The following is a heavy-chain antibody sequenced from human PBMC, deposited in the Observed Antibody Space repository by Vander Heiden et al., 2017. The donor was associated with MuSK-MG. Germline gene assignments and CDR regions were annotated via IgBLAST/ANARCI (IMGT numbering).Heavy chain of an antibody. J-gene: IGHJ4*02. CDR1: GSTFSHYA. Sequence: EIQLVESGGGLVQPGGSLRLSCAASGSTFSHYAMNWVRQAPGKGLEWISYISGSSSTIYYADSVKGRFAISRDNAENSVHLQMNSLRAEDTAVYYCAKSEEVAGAVDYWGQGTLVTVSS. CDR2: ISGSSSTI. D-gene: IGHD6-19*01. V-gene: IGHV3-48*04. CDR3: AKSEEVAGAVDY.